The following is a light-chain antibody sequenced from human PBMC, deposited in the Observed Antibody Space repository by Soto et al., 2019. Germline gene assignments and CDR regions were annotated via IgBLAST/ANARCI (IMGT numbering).Light chain of an antibody. J-gene: IGKJ1*01. CDR3: KQYNNWPWT. V-gene: IGKV3-15*01. CDR1: QSLSSN. CDR2: GAS. Sequence: IVMTQSPATLSVSPGERATLSCRASQSLSSNLAWYQQKPGQAPRFLIYGASTRATGIQARFSGSGSGTEFTLTISGLQSEDFAIYYCKQYNNWPWTFGQGTKVDIK.